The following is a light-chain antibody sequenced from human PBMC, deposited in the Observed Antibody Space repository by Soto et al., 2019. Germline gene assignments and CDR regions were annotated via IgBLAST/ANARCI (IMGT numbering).Light chain of an antibody. Sequence: IQMTQSPSSLSASVGDRVTITCRASQGIRDDLGWYQQKPGKAPKLLIYKASSLESGVPSRFSGSGSGTEFTLTISSLQPDDFATYYCQQYNSYSGTFGQGTKLEIK. V-gene: IGKV1-5*03. CDR3: QQYNSYSGT. J-gene: IGKJ2*02. CDR2: KAS. CDR1: QGIRDD.